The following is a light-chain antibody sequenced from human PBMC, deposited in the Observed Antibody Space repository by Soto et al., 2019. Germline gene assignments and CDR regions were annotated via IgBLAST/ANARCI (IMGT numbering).Light chain of an antibody. J-gene: IGKJ3*01. V-gene: IGKV1-33*01. CDR2: DAS. Sequence: DIQMSQSPSSLSASVGQRVTITCQASQDISNHLIWYQQKPGKAPKFLIYDASNLETGVPSRFSGSGSGTDFTFSISSLQPEDVATYFCQQSHILPRTFGPGTKVGIK. CDR1: QDISNH. CDR3: QQSHILPRT.